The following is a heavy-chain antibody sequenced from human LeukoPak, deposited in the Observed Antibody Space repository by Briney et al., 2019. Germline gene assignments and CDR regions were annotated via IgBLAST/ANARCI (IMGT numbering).Heavy chain of an antibody. V-gene: IGHV3-7*01. CDR1: GFTFSSYW. CDR3: ARDGSGVFGVVTPPFDY. J-gene: IGHJ4*02. CDR2: IKQDGSEK. D-gene: IGHD3-3*01. Sequence: GGSLRLSCAASGFTFSSYWMSWVRQAPGKGLEWVANIKQDGSEKYCVGSVKGRFTISRDNAKNSLYLQMNSLRAEDTAVYYCARDGSGVFGVVTPPFDYWGQGTLVTVSS.